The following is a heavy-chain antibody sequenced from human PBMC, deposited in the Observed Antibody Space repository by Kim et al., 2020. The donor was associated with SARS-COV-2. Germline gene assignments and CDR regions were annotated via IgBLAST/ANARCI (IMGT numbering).Heavy chain of an antibody. CDR2: ISGDGGST. CDR1: GFTFDDYA. CDR3: AKDHGEAAGNGGYYFDY. J-gene: IGHJ4*02. Sequence: GGSLRLSCAASGFTFDDYAMHWVRQAPGKGLEWVSLISGDGGSTYYADSVKGRFTISRDNSKNSLYLQMNSLRTEDTALYYCAKDHGEAAGNGGYYFDYWGQGTLVTVSS. D-gene: IGHD1-1*01. V-gene: IGHV3-43*02.